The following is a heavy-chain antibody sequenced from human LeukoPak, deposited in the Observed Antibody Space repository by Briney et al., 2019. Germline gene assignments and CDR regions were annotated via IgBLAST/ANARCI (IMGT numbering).Heavy chain of an antibody. J-gene: IGHJ3*02. D-gene: IGHD6-19*01. CDR2: INSDGSST. CDR3: ARAEAGGDAFDI. CDR1: EFTFSSYW. V-gene: IGHV3-74*01. Sequence: GGSLRLSCAASEFTFSSYWMHWVRQAPGKGLVWVSRINSDGSSTSYADSVKGRFTISRDNAKNTLYLQMNSLRAEDTAVYYCARAEAGGDAFDIWGQGTMVTVSS.